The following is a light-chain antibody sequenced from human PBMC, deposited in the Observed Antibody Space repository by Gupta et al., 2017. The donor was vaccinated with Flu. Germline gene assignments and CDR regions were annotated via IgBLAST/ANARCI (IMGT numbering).Light chain of an antibody. CDR2: AAS. CDR3: QQGNSSPLT. Sequence: PSSLSASVGDRVTITCRASQGISSYLDWYQQKPGKAPKLLIYAASSLQSGVPSRFSGSGSGTDFTLTISSLQPEDFATYYCQQGNSSPLTFGGGTKVEIK. CDR1: QGISSY. V-gene: IGKV1-39*01. J-gene: IGKJ4*01.